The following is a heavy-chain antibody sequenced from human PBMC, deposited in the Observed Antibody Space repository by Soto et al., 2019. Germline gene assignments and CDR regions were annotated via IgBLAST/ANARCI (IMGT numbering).Heavy chain of an antibody. J-gene: IGHJ3*01. CDR2: IIPIFGTA. CDR1: GGTFSSYA. CDR3: ARALNTNYQSTQRGYDF. Sequence: ASVKVSCKASGGTFSSYAISWVRQAPGQGLEWMGGIIPIFGTANYAQKFQGRVTITADESTSTAYMELSSLRSEDTAVYYCARALNTNYQSTQRGYDFWGQGTMVTVSS. D-gene: IGHD5-12*01. V-gene: IGHV1-69*13.